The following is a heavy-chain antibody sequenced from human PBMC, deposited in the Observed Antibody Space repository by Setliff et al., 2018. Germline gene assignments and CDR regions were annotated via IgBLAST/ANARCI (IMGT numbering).Heavy chain of an antibody. J-gene: IGHJ3*02. Sequence: SETLSLTCSVSGGSIDSHYWSWIRQPPGKGQEWIGSIYYSGNTNYNPSLKSRVTISIDTSKNQFSLKLSSVTAADTAVYHCARGKTFFGAFIRAFDIWGQGRMVTVSS. D-gene: IGHD3-3*01. V-gene: IGHV4-59*11. CDR2: IYYSGNT. CDR3: ARGKTFFGAFIRAFDI. CDR1: GGSIDSHY.